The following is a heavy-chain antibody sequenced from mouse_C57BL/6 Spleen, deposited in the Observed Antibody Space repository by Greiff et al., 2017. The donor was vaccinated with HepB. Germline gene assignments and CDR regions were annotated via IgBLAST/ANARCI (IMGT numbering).Heavy chain of an antibody. V-gene: IGHV1-7*01. CDR2: INPSSGYT. CDR3: ARRYYGSSYEGYFDV. J-gene: IGHJ1*03. Sequence: QVQLKESGAELAKPGASVKLSCKASGYTFTSYWMHWVKQRPGQGLEWIGYINPSSGYTKYNQKFKDKATLTADKSSSTAYMQLSSLTYEDSAVYYCARRYYGSSYEGYFDVWGTGTTVTVSS. CDR1: GYTFTSYW. D-gene: IGHD1-1*01.